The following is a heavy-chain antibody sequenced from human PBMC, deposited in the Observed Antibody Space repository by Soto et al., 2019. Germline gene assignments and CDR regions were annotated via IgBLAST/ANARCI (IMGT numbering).Heavy chain of an antibody. CDR2: IYTSKST. J-gene: IGHJ5*02. CDR1: GGSISRYY. V-gene: IGHV4-4*07. CDR3: ARDPGITATTTRFDP. D-gene: IGHD1-20*01. Sequence: SETLSLTCTVAGGSISRYYGSWIRQPAGKGLEWIGRIYTSKSTNYNPPLKSRVTTSVDTSTNQFSLKLSSVTAADTAVYYCARDPGITATTTRFDPWGQGILVTVSS.